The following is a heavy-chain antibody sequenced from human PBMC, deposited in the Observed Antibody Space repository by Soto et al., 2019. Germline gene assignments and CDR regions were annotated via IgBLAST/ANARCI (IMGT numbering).Heavy chain of an antibody. CDR2: ISAYNGNT. V-gene: IGHV1-18*01. CDR3: ARDRFDVGATNWFDP. Sequence: QVQLVQSGAEVKKPGASVKVSCKASGYTFTSYGISWVRQAPGQGLEWMGCISAYNGNTNYAQKLQGRVTMTTDTSTSTAYMELRSLRSDDTAVYYCARDRFDVGATNWFDPWGQGTLVTVSS. J-gene: IGHJ5*02. D-gene: IGHD1-26*01. CDR1: GYTFTSYG.